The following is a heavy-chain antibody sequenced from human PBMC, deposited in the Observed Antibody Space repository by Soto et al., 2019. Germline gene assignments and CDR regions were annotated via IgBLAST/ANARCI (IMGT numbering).Heavy chain of an antibody. D-gene: IGHD2-8*01. Sequence: EVQLLESGGGLVQPGGSLRLSCAASGFTFSSYAMAWVRQAPGKGLEWVSTIRASGTSTYYADSVEGRFSISRDNSKNPLYLQMNSLRADDTAVYYCAKEWSDARTREKCGLVDYWGQGALVTVSS. CDR2: IRASGTST. J-gene: IGHJ4*02. CDR1: GFTFSSYA. V-gene: IGHV3-23*01. CDR3: AKEWSDARTREKCGLVDY.